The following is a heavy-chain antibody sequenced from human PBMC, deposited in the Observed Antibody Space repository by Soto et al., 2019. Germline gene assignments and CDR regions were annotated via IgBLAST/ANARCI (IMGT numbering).Heavy chain of an antibody. V-gene: IGHV4-59*08. CDR3: ARGTNPDHLWSGFYYYYYYMDV. J-gene: IGHJ6*03. CDR2: IYYSGST. D-gene: IGHD3-3*02. CDR1: GGSISSYY. Sequence: PSETLSLTCTVSGGSISSYYWSWIRQPPGKGLEWIGYIYYSGSTNYNPSLKSRVTISVDTSKNQFSLKLSSVTAADTAVYYCARGTNPDHLWSGFYYYYYYMDVWGKGNTVTVSS.